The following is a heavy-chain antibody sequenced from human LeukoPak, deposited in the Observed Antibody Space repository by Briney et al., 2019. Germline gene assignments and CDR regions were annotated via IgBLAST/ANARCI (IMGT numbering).Heavy chain of an antibody. CDR1: GGTFSSYA. CDR3: SRGSGYSYGYFRSVGGIDY. D-gene: IGHD5-18*01. Sequence: SVKVSCTASGGTFSSYAISWVRQGPGQGLEWMGRIIPILGIANYAQKFPGRVTITADKSTSTAYMELSSLRTEDTAVYYCSRGSGYSYGYFRSVGGIDYWGQGTLVTVSS. J-gene: IGHJ4*02. CDR2: IIPILGIA. V-gene: IGHV1-69*04.